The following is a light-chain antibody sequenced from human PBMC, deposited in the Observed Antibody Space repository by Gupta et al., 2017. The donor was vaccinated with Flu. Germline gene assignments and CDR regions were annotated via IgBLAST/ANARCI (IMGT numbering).Light chain of an antibody. V-gene: IGLV2-14*01. CDR2: EVS. J-gene: IGLJ2*01. CDR1: SSDVGGYNY. Sequence: QSALTQPASVSGSPGQSITISCTGTSSDVGGYNYVSWYQQHPGKAPKLMIYEVSNWPSGYSHRFSGSKSGNTASLTISGLQAEDEADYYCSSYTSRGTVVFGGGTKLSVL. CDR3: SSYTSRGTVV.